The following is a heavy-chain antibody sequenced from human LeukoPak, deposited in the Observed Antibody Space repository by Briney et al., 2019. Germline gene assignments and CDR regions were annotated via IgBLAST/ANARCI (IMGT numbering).Heavy chain of an antibody. J-gene: IGHJ6*02. V-gene: IGHV3-48*04. CDR1: GFTFSSYS. D-gene: IGHD2-15*01. CDR3: ASIPRYCSGGSCPGTYYYGMDV. Sequence: GGSLRLSCAASGFTFSSYSMNWVRQAPGKGLEWVSYISSSSSTIYYADSVKGRFTISRDNAKNSLYLQMNSLRAEDTAVYYCASIPRYCSGGSCPGTYYYGMDVWGQGTTVTVSS. CDR2: ISSSSSTI.